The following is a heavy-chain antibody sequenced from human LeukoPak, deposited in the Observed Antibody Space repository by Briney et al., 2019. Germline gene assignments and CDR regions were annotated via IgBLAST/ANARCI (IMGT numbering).Heavy chain of an antibody. CDR3: ARDTSSGKSYNWFDP. D-gene: IGHD6-6*01. Sequence: SVKVSCKASGGTFSSYAISWVRQAPGQGLEWMGRIIPILGIANYAQKFQGRVTITADKSTSTAYMELSSLRSEDTAVYYCARDTSSGKSYNWFDPWGQGTLVTVSS. CDR2: IIPILGIA. CDR1: GGTFSSYA. J-gene: IGHJ5*02. V-gene: IGHV1-69*04.